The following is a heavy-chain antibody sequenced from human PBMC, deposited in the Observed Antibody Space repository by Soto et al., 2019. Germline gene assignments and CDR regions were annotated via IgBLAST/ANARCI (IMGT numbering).Heavy chain of an antibody. Sequence: SETLSLTCAGSGVSINSYYGSWFRQPPGKALEWIGYIYYSGTTNYNPSLKSRVTISVDTSKNQFSLRLSSVTAADTAVYYCARAGGRYAITAYDVWGPGTLVT. CDR1: GVSINSYY. J-gene: IGHJ3*01. CDR2: IYYSGTT. V-gene: IGHV4-59*01. CDR3: ARAGGRYAITAYDV. D-gene: IGHD1-26*01.